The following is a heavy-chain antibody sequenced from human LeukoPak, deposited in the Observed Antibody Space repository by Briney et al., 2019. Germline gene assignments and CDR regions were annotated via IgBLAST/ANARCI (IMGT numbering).Heavy chain of an antibody. V-gene: IGHV3-23*01. Sequence: GGSLRLSCAASGFTFSGFAMSWIRQAPGKGLEWVSSISRSGESTFYADSVRGRFTISRDNSKNTLYLQMNSLRAEDTAVYYCAKDHAVGSYYDSSGYFLGGYWGQGTLVTVSS. J-gene: IGHJ4*02. D-gene: IGHD3-22*01. CDR3: AKDHAVGSYYDSSGYFLGGY. CDR1: GFTFSGFA. CDR2: ISRSGEST.